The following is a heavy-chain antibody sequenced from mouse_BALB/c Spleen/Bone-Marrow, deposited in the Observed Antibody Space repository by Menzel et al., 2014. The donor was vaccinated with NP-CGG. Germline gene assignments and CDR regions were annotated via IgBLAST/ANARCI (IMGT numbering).Heavy chain of an antibody. D-gene: IGHD2-4*01. CDR2: ISYSGST. J-gene: IGHJ3*01. Sequence: EVKLQESGPGLVKPSQSLSLTCIVTGYSITRDYAWNWIRQFPGNKLEWMGYISYSGSTTYNPSLEGRISITRDTSKNQFFLQLNSVTTEDTATYYCARSSSYDYDVGFAYWGQGTLVTVSA. V-gene: IGHV3-2*02. CDR3: ARSSSYDYDVGFAY. CDR1: GYSITRDYA.